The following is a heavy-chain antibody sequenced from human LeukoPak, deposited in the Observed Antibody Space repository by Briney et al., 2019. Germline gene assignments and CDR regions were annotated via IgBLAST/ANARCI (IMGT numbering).Heavy chain of an antibody. J-gene: IGHJ5*02. D-gene: IGHD4-17*01. V-gene: IGHV3-74*01. Sequence: PGGSLRLSCAASGLTFSSYWMHWVRHAPGKGLVWVSRINSDGSSTSYADSVKGRFTISRDNAKNTLYLQMNSLRAEDTALYYCARDLAKVYGDYDNWFDPWGQGTLVTVSS. CDR3: ARDLAKVYGDYDNWFDP. CDR1: GLTFSSYW. CDR2: INSDGSST.